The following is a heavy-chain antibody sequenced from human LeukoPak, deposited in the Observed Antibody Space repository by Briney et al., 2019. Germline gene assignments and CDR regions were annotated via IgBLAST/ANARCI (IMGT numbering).Heavy chain of an antibody. Sequence: PSETLSLTCTVSGGSISSGSYYWSWIRQPAGKGLEWVGRIYTSGSTNYNPSLKSRVTISVDTSKNQFSLKLSSVTAADTAVYYCARDRNYYYDILTGYIPSYYYYGMDVWGQGTTVTVSS. CDR3: ARDRNYYYDILTGYIPSYYYYGMDV. V-gene: IGHV4-61*02. CDR1: GGSISSGSYY. CDR2: IYTSGST. J-gene: IGHJ6*02. D-gene: IGHD3-9*01.